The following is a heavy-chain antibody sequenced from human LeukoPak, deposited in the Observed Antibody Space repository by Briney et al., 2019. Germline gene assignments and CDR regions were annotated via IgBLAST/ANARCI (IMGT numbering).Heavy chain of an antibody. J-gene: IGHJ3*02. CDR3: ARGSGSLWLSPLDI. CDR2: IYYSGST. Sequence: SETLSLTCTVSGGSISSSSYYWSWIRQPPGKGLEWIGYIYYSGSTNYNPSLKSRVTISVDTSKNQFSLKLSSVTAADTAVYYCARGSGSLWLSPLDIWGQGTMVTVSS. CDR1: GGSISSSSYY. V-gene: IGHV4-61*01. D-gene: IGHD5-24*01.